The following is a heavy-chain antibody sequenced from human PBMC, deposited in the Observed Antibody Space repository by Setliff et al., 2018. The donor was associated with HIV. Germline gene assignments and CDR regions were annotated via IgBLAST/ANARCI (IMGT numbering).Heavy chain of an antibody. CDR1: GFTFSSYS. CDR3: ARAFGRDIVVVPAATGGDV. CDR2: ISSSGSYI. Sequence: GGSLRLSCAASGFTFSSYSMNWVRRAPGKGLEWVSSISSSGSYIYYADSVKGRFTISRDNAKNSLYLQMNSLRAEDTAVYYCARAFGRDIVVVPAATGGDVWGQGTTVTVSS. V-gene: IGHV3-21*01. J-gene: IGHJ6*02. D-gene: IGHD2-2*01.